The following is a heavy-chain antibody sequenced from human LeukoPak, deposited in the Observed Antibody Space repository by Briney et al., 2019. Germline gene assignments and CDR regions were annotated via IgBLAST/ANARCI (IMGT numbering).Heavy chain of an antibody. V-gene: IGHV3-11*04. CDR3: ARDGVDTAMVRAPDY. CDR2: ISSSGSTT. J-gene: IGHJ4*02. Sequence: KPGGSLRLSCAASGFTFSDYYMSWLRQAPGKGLEWVSYISSSGSTTYYADSVKGRFTISRDNAKNSLYLQMNSLRAEDTAVYYRARDGVDTAMVRAPDYWGQGTLVTVSS. D-gene: IGHD5-18*01. CDR1: GFTFSDYY.